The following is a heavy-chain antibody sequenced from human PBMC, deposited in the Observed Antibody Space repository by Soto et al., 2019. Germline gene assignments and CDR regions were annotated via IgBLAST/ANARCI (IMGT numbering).Heavy chain of an antibody. D-gene: IGHD3-10*01. CDR3: SSRVTDAPT. Sequence: QVQLQESGPGLVKPSGTLSLTCDVSGASISSGWWTWVRQPPGKGLEWIGETLYSGRTNYNSSLNRRVTISIDKSKKQFSLNLSSVTDADTAVYYCSSRVTDAPTWGQGTLVTVSS. J-gene: IGHJ5*02. V-gene: IGHV4-4*02. CDR2: TLYSGRT. CDR1: GASISSGW.